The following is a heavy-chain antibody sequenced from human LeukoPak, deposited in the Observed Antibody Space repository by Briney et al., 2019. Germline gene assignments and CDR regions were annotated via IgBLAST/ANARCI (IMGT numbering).Heavy chain of an antibody. J-gene: IGHJ6*03. D-gene: IGHD3-3*01. Sequence: VASVKVSCKASGYTFTSYDINWVRQATGQGLEWMGWMNPNSGNTGYAQKFQGRVTMTRNTSISTAYMELSGPRSEDTAVYYCARRANYDFWSGYYYYYYYYMDVWGKGTTVTVSS. CDR2: MNPNSGNT. CDR3: ARRANYDFWSGYYYYYYYYMDV. CDR1: GYTFTSYD. V-gene: IGHV1-8*01.